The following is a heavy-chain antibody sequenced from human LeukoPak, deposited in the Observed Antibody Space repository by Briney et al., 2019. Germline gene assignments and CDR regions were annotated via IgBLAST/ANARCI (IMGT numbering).Heavy chain of an antibody. CDR2: IHTSGST. CDR3: ARHLSSTSYPFYYYLDV. V-gene: IGHV4-4*09. J-gene: IGHJ6*03. Sequence: PSETLSLTCTDSGASISGYYWSWLRQPPGKELEWIGYIHTSGSTRFNPSLQSRVTLSFDTSKDQFSLKLTSLTAADTAVYYCARHLSSTSYPFYYYLDVWGKGTTVTVSS. D-gene: IGHD2-2*02. CDR1: GASISGYY.